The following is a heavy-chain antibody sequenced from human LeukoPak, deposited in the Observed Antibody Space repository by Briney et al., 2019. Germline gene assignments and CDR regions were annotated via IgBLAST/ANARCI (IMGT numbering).Heavy chain of an antibody. CDR2: ISNSGGST. V-gene: IGHV3-23*01. CDR3: AGGGYSLDY. D-gene: IGHD5-18*01. J-gene: IGHJ4*02. Sequence: GGSLRLSCAASGFTFSAYAMTWVRQAPGKGLEWVSAISNSGGSTYYADSVKGRFTISRDNSKNTLYLQMNSLRAEDTAVYYCAGGGYSLDYWGQGTLVTVSS. CDR1: GFTFSAYA.